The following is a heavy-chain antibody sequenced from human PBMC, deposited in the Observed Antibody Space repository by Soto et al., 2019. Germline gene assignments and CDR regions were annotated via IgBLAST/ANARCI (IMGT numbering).Heavy chain of an antibody. D-gene: IGHD3-3*01. J-gene: IGHJ5*02. CDR1: GYTFTSYG. V-gene: IGHV1-18*01. CDR3: ARAGDYDFWSGYPYHWFDP. Sequence: ASVKVSCKASGYTFTSYGISWVRQAPGQGLEWMGWISAYNGNTNYAQKLRGRVTMTTDTSTSTAYMELRSLRSDDTAVYYCARAGDYDFWSGYPYHWFDPWGQGTLVTSPQ. CDR2: ISAYNGNT.